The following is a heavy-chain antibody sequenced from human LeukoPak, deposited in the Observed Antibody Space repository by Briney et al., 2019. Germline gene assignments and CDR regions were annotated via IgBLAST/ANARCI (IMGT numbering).Heavy chain of an antibody. CDR3: ARDSLDEYSSSSRDY. J-gene: IGHJ4*02. D-gene: IGHD6-6*01. CDR1: GYTFTSYG. V-gene: IGHV1-18*01. Sequence: ASVKVSCKASGYTFTSYGISWVRQAPGQGLEWMGWISAYNGNTNYAQKLQGRVTMTTDTSTSTAYMELRSLRSDDTAVYYCARDSLDEYSSSSRDYWGQGTLVTVSS. CDR2: ISAYNGNT.